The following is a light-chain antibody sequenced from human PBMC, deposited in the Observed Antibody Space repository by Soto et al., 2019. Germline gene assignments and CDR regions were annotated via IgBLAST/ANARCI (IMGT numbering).Light chain of an antibody. CDR1: QTISTW. V-gene: IGKV1-5*03. J-gene: IGKJ1*01. CDR3: QQYNSYST. Sequence: DIQVTQSPPTLSASVGDRVTITCRASQTISTWMAWYQQKPGKAPKLLIYKASSLESGVPSRFSGSGSGTDFTLAISSLQPEDSATYYCQQYNSYSTFGQGTKVDI. CDR2: KAS.